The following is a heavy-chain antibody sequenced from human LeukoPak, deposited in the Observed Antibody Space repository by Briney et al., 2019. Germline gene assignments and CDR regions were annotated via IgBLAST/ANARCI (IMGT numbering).Heavy chain of an antibody. CDR2: IYYSGST. J-gene: IGHJ5*02. Sequence: SETLSLTCTVSGGSISSGDYYWSWIRQPPGKSLEWIGYIYYSGSTYYNPSLKSRVTISVDTSKNQFSLKLSSVTAADTAVYYCARVVVAATRWFDPWGQGTLVTGSS. CDR1: GGSISSGDYY. CDR3: ARVVVAATRWFDP. V-gene: IGHV4-30-4*01. D-gene: IGHD2-15*01.